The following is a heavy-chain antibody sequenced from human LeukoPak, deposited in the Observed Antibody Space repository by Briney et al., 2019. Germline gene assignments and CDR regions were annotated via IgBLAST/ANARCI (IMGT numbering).Heavy chain of an antibody. CDR3: ARAEGTLDYDILTGFDY. CDR2: IYHSGST. J-gene: IGHJ4*02. V-gene: IGHV4-4*02. D-gene: IGHD3-9*01. CDR1: GGSISSSNW. Sequence: SGTLSLTCAVSGGSISSSNWWSWVRQPPGKGLEWIGEIYHSGSTNYNPSLKSRVTISVDKSKNQFSLKLSSVTAADTAVYYCARAEGTLDYDILTGFDYWGQGTLVTVSS.